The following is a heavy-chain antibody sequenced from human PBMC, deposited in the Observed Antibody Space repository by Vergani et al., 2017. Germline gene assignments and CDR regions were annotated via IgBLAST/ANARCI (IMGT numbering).Heavy chain of an antibody. CDR1: GYTFISYG. J-gene: IGHJ6*03. D-gene: IGHD2-2*01. CDR3: ASVLVETQEYYYYYYMDV. Sequence: QVQLVQSGAEVKKPGASVKVSCKASGYTFISYGISWVRQPPGQGLEWMGWISAYNGNTNYAQKLQGRVTMTTDTSTSTAYMELRSLRSADTAVYYCASVLVETQEYYYYYYMDVWGKGTTVTVSS. V-gene: IGHV1-18*01. CDR2: ISAYNGNT.